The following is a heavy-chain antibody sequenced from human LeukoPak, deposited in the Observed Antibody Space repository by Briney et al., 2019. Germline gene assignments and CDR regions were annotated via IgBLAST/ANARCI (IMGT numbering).Heavy chain of an antibody. CDR3: ARAPPWALDY. J-gene: IGHJ4*02. D-gene: IGHD7-27*01. V-gene: IGHV4-4*02. CDR2: ISHSGST. Sequence: SSETLSLTCTVSGDSINTRPYWWTWVRQPPGKGLEWIGEISHSGSTKYNPSLRSRVTMSADESTNQVSLTFSSVTAADTAVYFCARAPPWALDYWGPGNLATVSS. CDR1: GDSINTRPYW.